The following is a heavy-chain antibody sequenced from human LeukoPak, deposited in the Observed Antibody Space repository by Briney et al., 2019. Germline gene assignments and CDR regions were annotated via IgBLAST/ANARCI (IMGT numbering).Heavy chain of an antibody. V-gene: IGHV3-48*04. CDR2: ISWNSGSI. CDR1: GFTFSNDG. Sequence: QAGGSLRLSCAASGFTFSNDGMHWVRQAPGKGLEWVSGISWNSGSIGYADSVKGRFTISRDNAKNSLYLQMNSLRAEDTAVYYCARLSFGGARAEYGSEILPPPSFDYWGQGTLVTVSS. D-gene: IGHD3-10*01. J-gene: IGHJ4*02. CDR3: ARLSFGGARAEYGSEILPPPSFDY.